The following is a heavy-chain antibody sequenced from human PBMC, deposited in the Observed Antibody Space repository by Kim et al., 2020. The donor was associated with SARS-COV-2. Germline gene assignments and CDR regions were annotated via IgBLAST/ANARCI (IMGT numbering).Heavy chain of an antibody. J-gene: IGHJ6*02. Sequence: YYADSVKGRFTISRDNTKNTLFQQMSSRRAEDTAVYYCARAESYYFGMDVWGQGTTVTVSS. V-gene: IGHV3-30*15. CDR3: ARAESYYFGMDV.